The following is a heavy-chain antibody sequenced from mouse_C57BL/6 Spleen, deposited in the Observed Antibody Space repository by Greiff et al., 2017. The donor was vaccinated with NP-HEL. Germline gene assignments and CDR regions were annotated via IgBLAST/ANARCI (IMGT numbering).Heavy chain of an antibody. CDR3: TLITTVVEGY. Sequence: VQLQQSGAELVRPGASVKLSCTASGFNINDYYMHWVKQRPEQGLEWIGRIDPEDGDTEYAPKFQGKATMTADTSSNTAYLQLSSLTSEDTAVDYCTLITTVVEGYWGQGTTLTVSS. V-gene: IGHV14-1*01. J-gene: IGHJ2*01. CDR1: GFNINDYY. D-gene: IGHD1-1*01. CDR2: IDPEDGDT.